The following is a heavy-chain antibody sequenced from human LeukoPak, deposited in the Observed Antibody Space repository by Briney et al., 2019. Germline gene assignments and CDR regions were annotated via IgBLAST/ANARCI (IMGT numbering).Heavy chain of an antibody. J-gene: IGHJ6*02. Sequence: SVKVSCKASGYTFTSYAMNWVRQAPGQGLEWMGGIIPIFGTANYAQKFQGRVTITADESTSTAYMELSSLRSEDTAVYYCASRLPAPHCSGGSCYFQDYYYYGMDVWGQGTTVTVSS. D-gene: IGHD2-15*01. CDR3: ASRLPAPHCSGGSCYFQDYYYYGMDV. CDR2: IIPIFGTA. V-gene: IGHV1-69*13. CDR1: GYTFTSYA.